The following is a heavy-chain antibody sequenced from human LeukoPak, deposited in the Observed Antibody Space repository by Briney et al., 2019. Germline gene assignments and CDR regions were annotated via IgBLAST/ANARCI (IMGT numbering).Heavy chain of an antibody. CDR2: IIPILGIA. CDR3: ARLPICNYSYDRDL. D-gene: IGHD2-15*01. CDR1: GGTFSSYT. Sequence: GASVKVSCKASGGTFSSYTISWVRQAPGQGLEWMGRIIPILGIANYAQKFQGRVTITADKTTSKAYMELSTLRSEDTAVYYCARLPICNYSYDRDLWAQGTTSTV. V-gene: IGHV1-69*02. J-gene: IGHJ6*02.